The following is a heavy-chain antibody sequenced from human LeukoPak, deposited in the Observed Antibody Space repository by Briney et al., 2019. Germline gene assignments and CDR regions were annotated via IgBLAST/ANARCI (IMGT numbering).Heavy chain of an antibody. D-gene: IGHD3-10*01. J-gene: IGHJ3*02. CDR1: GGSISSYY. CDR3: ASSPPMVRGVSAFDI. CDR2: IYYSGST. Sequence: SGTLSLTCTVAGGSISSYYWSWIRQPPGKGLEWSGYIYYSGSTNYHPSLKSRVTISVDTSKNQFSLKLSSETAADTAVYYCASSPPMVRGVSAFDICSQETMVTVSA. V-gene: IGHV4-59*01.